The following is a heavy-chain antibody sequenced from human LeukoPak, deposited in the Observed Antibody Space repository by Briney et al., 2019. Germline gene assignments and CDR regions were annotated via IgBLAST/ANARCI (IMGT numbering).Heavy chain of an antibody. CDR3: ARVRRGGDSRYFDY. Sequence: GSLRLSCAASGFTFTDYFLGWIRQAPRKGLDWVSHISRQGDTIEYADSVKGRFTISRDNAKNSLYLQMNLLRVEDTAVYFCARVRRGGDSRYFDYWGQGALVTVSS. J-gene: IGHJ4*02. V-gene: IGHV3-11*01. CDR2: ISRQGDTI. CDR1: GFTFTDYF. D-gene: IGHD2-21*02.